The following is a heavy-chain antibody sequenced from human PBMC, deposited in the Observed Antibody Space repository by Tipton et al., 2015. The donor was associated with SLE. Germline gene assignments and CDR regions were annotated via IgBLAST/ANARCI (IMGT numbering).Heavy chain of an antibody. D-gene: IGHD4-23*01. Sequence: TLSLTCTVAGGSISSYYWRWIRQPPGKGLEWIGYIYYSGSTNYNPSLKSRVTIPVDTSKNQFSLKLSSVTAADTAVYYCARTFPYGGFDPWSQGILVTVS. CDR3: ARTFPYGGFDP. V-gene: IGHV4-59*01. CDR1: GGSISSYY. J-gene: IGHJ5*02. CDR2: IYYSGST.